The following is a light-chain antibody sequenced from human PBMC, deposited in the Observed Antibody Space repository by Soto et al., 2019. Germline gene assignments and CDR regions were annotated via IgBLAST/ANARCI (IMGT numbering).Light chain of an antibody. Sequence: EIVLTQSPATLSLSPGERATHSCRASQSVSSFLAWYQQRPGQPPRLLIYDVSNRATGSPTRFSGSGSGTDFTLTISSLEPEDFAVYYCQQRINWPLTFGGGTKVEIK. CDR1: QSVSSF. CDR2: DVS. V-gene: IGKV3-11*01. J-gene: IGKJ4*01. CDR3: QQRINWPLT.